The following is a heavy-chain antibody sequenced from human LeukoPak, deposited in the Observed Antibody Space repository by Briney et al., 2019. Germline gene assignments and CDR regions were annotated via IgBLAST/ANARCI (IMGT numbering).Heavy chain of an antibody. CDR1: GFTFSGYS. V-gene: IGHV3-21*01. D-gene: IGHD6-19*01. CDR3: ARDFHSSGWYDY. CDR2: ISSSSYI. J-gene: IGHJ4*02. Sequence: GGSLRLSCAASGFTFSGYSMNWVRQAPGKGLEWVSSISSSSYIYYADSVKGRFTISRDNAKNSLYLQMNSLRAEDTAVYYCARDFHSSGWYDYWGQGTLVTVSS.